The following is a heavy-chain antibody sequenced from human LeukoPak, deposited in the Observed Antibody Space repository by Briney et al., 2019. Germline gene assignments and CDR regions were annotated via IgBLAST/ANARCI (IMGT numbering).Heavy chain of an antibody. V-gene: IGHV6-1*01. CDR1: GDSVSSNSVT. CDR3: ARGCAWHGGCLNC. J-gene: IGHJ4*02. Sequence: SQTLSLTCAISGDSVSSNSVTWNWIRQSPSRGLEWLGRTYYRSTWYNDYAVSVRGRITVNPDTSKNQFSLHLNSVTPEDTAVYYCARGCAWHGGCLNCWGQGALVTVSS. D-gene: IGHD3-10*01. CDR2: TYYRSTWYN.